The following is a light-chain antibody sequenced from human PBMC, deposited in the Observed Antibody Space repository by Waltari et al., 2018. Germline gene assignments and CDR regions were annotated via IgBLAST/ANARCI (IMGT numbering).Light chain of an antibody. CDR1: QRINSN. Sequence: EIVMTQSPATLSVSPGERATLSCRASQRINSNLAWYQQKPGQAPRLLIYGESTRATGIPARFAGTGSGTEFTLTISSLQSEDFAVYYCQQYNNWPRTFGQGTKVEIK. CDR3: QQYNNWPRT. J-gene: IGKJ1*01. CDR2: GES. V-gene: IGKV3-15*01.